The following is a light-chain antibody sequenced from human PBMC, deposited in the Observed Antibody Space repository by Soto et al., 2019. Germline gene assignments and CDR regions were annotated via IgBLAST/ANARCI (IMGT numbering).Light chain of an antibody. J-gene: IGLJ3*02. Sequence: QSALTQPASVSGSPGQSITISCTGTSSDVGGYKYVSWYQKHPGKAPRLIIYEVRNRPSGVSNRFSGSKSGNTASLTISGLQAEDESDYYCSSYTSRNTLVFGGGTKVTVL. CDR2: EVR. V-gene: IGLV2-14*01. CDR3: SSYTSRNTLV. CDR1: SSDVGGYKY.